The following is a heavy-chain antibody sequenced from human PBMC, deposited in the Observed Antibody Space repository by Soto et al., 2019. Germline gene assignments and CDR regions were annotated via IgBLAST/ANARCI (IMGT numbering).Heavy chain of an antibody. J-gene: IGHJ6*02. V-gene: IGHV1-46*01. CDR2: INPSGGST. Sequence: ASVKVSCKASGYTFTSYYMHWLRQAPGQGLEWMGIINPSGGSTSYAQKFQGRVTMTRDTSTSTVYMELSSLRSEDTAVYYCARDRDTMVRGASWGMDVWGQGTTVTVSS. CDR3: ARDRDTMVRGASWGMDV. CDR1: GYTFTSYY. D-gene: IGHD3-10*01.